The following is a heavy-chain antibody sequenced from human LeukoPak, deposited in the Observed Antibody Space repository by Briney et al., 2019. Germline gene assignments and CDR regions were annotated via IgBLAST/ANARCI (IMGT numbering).Heavy chain of an antibody. Sequence: GGSLRLSCAVSGFNVSSNYLNWVRQAPGKGPEWVSVVYSGGSTYYADSVKGRFTISRDNSKNTLYLQMNSLRAEDTAVYHCARVDSRTAQFDYWGQGTLVTVSS. CDR3: ARVDSRTAQFDY. D-gene: IGHD6-13*01. CDR1: GFNVSSNY. V-gene: IGHV3-66*01. CDR2: VYSGGST. J-gene: IGHJ4*02.